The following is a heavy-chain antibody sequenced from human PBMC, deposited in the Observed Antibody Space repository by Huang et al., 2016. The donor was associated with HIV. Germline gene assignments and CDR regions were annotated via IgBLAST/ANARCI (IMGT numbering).Heavy chain of an antibody. Sequence: QITLKESGPTLVKPTQTLTLTCTFSGFSLTSSGVAVGWIRQPPGNALEWLALIYWDNEERSSPALKTRLTITKDTPKNEVVLTMTNMDPVDTATYYCVHRLRYGKWYVDYWGQGGLVTVSS. CDR1: GFSLTSSGVA. J-gene: IGHJ4*02. D-gene: IGHD6-13*01. CDR2: IYWDNEE. V-gene: IGHV2-5*02. CDR3: VHRLRYGKWYVDY.